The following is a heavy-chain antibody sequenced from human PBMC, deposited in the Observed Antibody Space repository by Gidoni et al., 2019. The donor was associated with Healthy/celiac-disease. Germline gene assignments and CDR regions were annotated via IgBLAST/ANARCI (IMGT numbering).Heavy chain of an antibody. D-gene: IGHD3-3*01. CDR1: GFTFSSYA. CDR3: AQTGYYDFWSGYYHFDY. J-gene: IGHJ4*02. V-gene: IGHV3-23*01. Sequence: EVQLLESGGGLVQPGGSLRLSCAASGFTFSSYAMSWVRQARGKGLEWVSAISGSGCSTYYADSVKGRFTISRDNSKNTLYLQMNSLRAEDTAVYYCAQTGYYDFWSGYYHFDYWGQGTLVTVSS. CDR2: ISGSGCST.